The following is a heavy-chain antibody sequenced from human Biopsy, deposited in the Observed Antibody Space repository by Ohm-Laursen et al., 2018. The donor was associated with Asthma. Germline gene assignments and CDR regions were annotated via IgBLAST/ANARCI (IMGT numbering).Heavy chain of an antibody. CDR2: ISYDGSSI. V-gene: IGHV3-30-3*01. CDR1: RFTYE. D-gene: IGHD6-19*01. J-gene: IGHJ4*02. CDR3: AREDVAGTHIED. Sequence: SLRLSCTASRFTYEMHWVRQAPGKGLEWVAVISYDGSSIYYADSVKGRFTISRDNSKNTLSQQMNSLTAEDTAVYYCAREDVAGTHIEDWGQGTLVTVSS.